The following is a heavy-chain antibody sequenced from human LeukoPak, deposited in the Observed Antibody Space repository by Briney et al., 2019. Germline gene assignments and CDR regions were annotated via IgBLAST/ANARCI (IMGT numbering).Heavy chain of an antibody. CDR2: FDPEDGET. Sequence: ASVKVSCKVSGYTLTELSMHWVRQAPGKGLEWMGGFDPEDGETIYAQKFQGRVTMTEDTSTDTAYMELSSLRSEDTAVYYCARAFLDYYDSSGYYYGESDFDYWGQGTLVTVSS. CDR3: ARAFLDYYDSSGYYYGESDFDY. V-gene: IGHV1-24*01. CDR1: GYTLTELS. D-gene: IGHD3-22*01. J-gene: IGHJ4*02.